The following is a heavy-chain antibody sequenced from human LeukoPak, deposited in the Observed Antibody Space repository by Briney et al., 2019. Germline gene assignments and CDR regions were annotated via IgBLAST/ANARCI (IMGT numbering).Heavy chain of an antibody. CDR3: ARGGFYCGGDCYVDY. J-gene: IGHJ4*02. CDR1: GGSFSPYY. CDR2: INHSGST. Sequence: SETLSLTCAVYGGSFSPYYWSWIRQPPGKGLEWIGEINHSGSTNYNPSLKSRVTISVDTSKDQFSLRLSSVTAADTAVYYCARGGFYCGGDCYVDYWGQGTLVTVSS. V-gene: IGHV4-34*01. D-gene: IGHD2-21*02.